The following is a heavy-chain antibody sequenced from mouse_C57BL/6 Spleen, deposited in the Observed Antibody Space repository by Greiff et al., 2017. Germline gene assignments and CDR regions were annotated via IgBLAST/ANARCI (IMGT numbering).Heavy chain of an antibody. J-gene: IGHJ4*01. D-gene: IGHD1-2*01. CDR1: GFTFSDYG. Sequence: DVQLVESGGGLVKPGGSLKLSCAASGFTFSDYGMHWVRQAPEKGLEWVAYISSGSSTINYADTVKGRFTIARDNAKNTLCLQMTSRRSEDSAMYYCARTYYGGAMDYWGQGTSVTVSS. CDR3: ARTYYGGAMDY. CDR2: ISSGSSTI. V-gene: IGHV5-17*01.